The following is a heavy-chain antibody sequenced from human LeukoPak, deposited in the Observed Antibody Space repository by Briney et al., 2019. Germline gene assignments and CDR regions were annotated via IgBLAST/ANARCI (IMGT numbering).Heavy chain of an antibody. CDR2: IYYSGST. V-gene: IGHV4-59*01. D-gene: IGHD6-19*01. Sequence: PSETLSLTCAVYGGSFSSYYWSWIRQPPGKGLEWIGYIYYSGSTNYNPSLKSRVTISVDTSKNQFSLKLSSVTAADTAVYYCARAGPAVAGTLDAFDIWGQGTMVTVSS. CDR3: ARAGPAVAGTLDAFDI. J-gene: IGHJ3*02. CDR1: GGSFSSYY.